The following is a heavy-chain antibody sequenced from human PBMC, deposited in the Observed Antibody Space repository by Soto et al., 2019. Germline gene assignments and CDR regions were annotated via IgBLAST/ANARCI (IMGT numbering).Heavy chain of an antibody. D-gene: IGHD3-22*01. Sequence: DAQLVESGGGLVQPGKSLRISCVASGFTFDDHTMHWVRQAPGRGLEWVSGISWNSGIIGYADSVKGRFTISRDSAKNSLYLRMDSLRPEGTAVYYCTKDTHSPSGYFKAVDVWGQGTKVTVSS. CDR2: ISWNSGII. V-gene: IGHV3-9*01. CDR3: TKDTHSPSGYFKAVDV. J-gene: IGHJ3*01. CDR1: GFTFDDHT.